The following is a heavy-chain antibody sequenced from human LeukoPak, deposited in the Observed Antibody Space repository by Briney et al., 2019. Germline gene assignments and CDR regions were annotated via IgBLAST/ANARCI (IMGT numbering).Heavy chain of an antibody. J-gene: IGHJ4*02. CDR1: GYTFTSYY. CDR2: INPSGGST. Sequence: GASVKVSCKASGYTFTSYYMHWVRQAPGQGLEWMGIINPSGGSTSYAQKLQGRVTMTTDTSTSTAYMELRSLRSDDTAVYYCARPVDIVASYYFDYWGQGTLVTVSS. V-gene: IGHV1-46*01. D-gene: IGHD5-12*01. CDR3: ARPVDIVASYYFDY.